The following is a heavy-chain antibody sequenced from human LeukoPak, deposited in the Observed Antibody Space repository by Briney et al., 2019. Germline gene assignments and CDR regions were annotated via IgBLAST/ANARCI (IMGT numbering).Heavy chain of an antibody. D-gene: IGHD3-16*01. CDR3: ARDSEGFSHYDFDY. V-gene: IGHV3-21*01. CDR1: GFTFSSYT. CDR2: ITDSSSSM. Sequence: GGSLRLSCAASGFTFSSYTMNWVRQAPGKGLEWVSSITDSSSSMYYADSVKGRFTISRDNAKNSLYLQMNSLRAEDTAVYYCARDSEGFSHYDFDYWGQGTLVTVSS. J-gene: IGHJ4*02.